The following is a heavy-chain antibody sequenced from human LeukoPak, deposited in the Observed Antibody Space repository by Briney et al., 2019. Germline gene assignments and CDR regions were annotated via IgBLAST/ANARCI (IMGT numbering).Heavy chain of an antibody. CDR1: GGSISSYY. CDR2: IYYSGST. CDR3: ARHYCSSTSCSLGDYYYMDV. D-gene: IGHD2-2*01. Sequence: SETLSLTCTVSGGSISSYYWSWIRQPPGKGLEWIGYIYYSGSTNYNPSLKSRVTISVDTSKNQFSLKLSSVTATDTAVYYCARHYCSSTSCSLGDYYYMDVWGKGTTVTVSS. V-gene: IGHV4-59*01. J-gene: IGHJ6*03.